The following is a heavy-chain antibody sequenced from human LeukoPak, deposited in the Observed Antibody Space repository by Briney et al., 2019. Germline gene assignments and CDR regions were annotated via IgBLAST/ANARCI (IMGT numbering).Heavy chain of an antibody. CDR2: INPSGGST. CDR3: ARDSTYYYDSSGYYQDY. J-gene: IGHJ4*02. D-gene: IGHD3-22*01. Sequence: PGGSLRLSCAASGFTFSTSALGWVRQAPGKGLEWVSSINPSGGSTYYADFVKGRFTISRDNSKNTLYLQMNSLRAEDTAVYYCARDSTYYYDSSGYYQDYWGQGTLVTVSS. CDR1: GFTFSTSA. V-gene: IGHV3-23*01.